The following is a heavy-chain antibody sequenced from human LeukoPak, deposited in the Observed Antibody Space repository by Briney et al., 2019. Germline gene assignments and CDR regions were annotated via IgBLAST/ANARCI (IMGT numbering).Heavy chain of an antibody. J-gene: IGHJ6*02. CDR1: GFTFSSYI. CDR3: ARDPRNPKIVVVPAAHYYGMDV. Sequence: GGSLRLSCAASGFTFSSYIMNCVRQAPGKGLEWVSSISSSSSYIYYADSVKGRFTISRDNAKNSLYLQMNSLRAEDTAVYYCARDPRNPKIVVVPAAHYYGMDVWGQGTTVTVSS. V-gene: IGHV3-21*01. D-gene: IGHD2-2*01. CDR2: ISSSSSYI.